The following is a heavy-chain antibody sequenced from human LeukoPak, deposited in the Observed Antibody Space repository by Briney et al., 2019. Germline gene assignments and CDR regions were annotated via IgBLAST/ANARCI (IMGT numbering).Heavy chain of an antibody. D-gene: IGHD3-10*01. Sequence: PGGSLRLSCAASGFTFSSYWMSWVRQAPGKGLEWVANIKQDGSEEYYVDSVKGRFTISRDNAKNSLYLQVNSLRAEDTAVYYCAREMVLLWFGDFDYWGQGTLVTVSS. CDR2: IKQDGSEE. CDR1: GFTFSSYW. CDR3: AREMVLLWFGDFDY. V-gene: IGHV3-7*01. J-gene: IGHJ4*02.